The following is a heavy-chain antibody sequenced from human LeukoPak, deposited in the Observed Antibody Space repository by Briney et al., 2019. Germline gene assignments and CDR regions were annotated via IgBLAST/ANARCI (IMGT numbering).Heavy chain of an antibody. Sequence: ASVKVSCKVFGETLHKLSMHWVRQAPGKGLEWVGGFDIEVGETIYAQKFQGRVTMTEDTASETAYMELSSLRSEDTAVYYCARAHYYGSGSYYGFDYRGQGTLVTVSS. D-gene: IGHD3-10*01. V-gene: IGHV1-24*01. J-gene: IGHJ4*02. CDR1: GETLHKLS. CDR2: FDIEVGET. CDR3: ARAHYYGSGSYYGFDY.